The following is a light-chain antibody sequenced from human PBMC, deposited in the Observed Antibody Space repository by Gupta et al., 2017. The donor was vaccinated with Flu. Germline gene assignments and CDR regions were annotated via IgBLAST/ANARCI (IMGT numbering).Light chain of an antibody. Sequence: GNLSLSPGERGTRSCRASQSVSSSYLAWYQQKPGQAPRLLIYGASSRATGIPDRFSGSGSGTDFTLTISRLEPEDFAVYYCQQYGSSSWTFGQGTKVEIK. CDR3: QQYGSSSWT. J-gene: IGKJ1*01. CDR2: GAS. V-gene: IGKV3-20*01. CDR1: QSVSSSY.